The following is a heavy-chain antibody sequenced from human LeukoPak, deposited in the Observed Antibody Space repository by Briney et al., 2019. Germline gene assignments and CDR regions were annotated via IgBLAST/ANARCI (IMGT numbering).Heavy chain of an antibody. CDR2: ISSSGSTI. V-gene: IGHV3-48*03. D-gene: IGHD2-21*02. J-gene: IGHJ3*02. CDR1: RFAFSAYG. CDR3: ARANLRAYCGGDCPDAFDI. Sequence: PGGSLRLSCAGSRFAFSAYGIHWVRQAPGKGLEWVSYISSSGSTIYYADSVKGRFTISRDNAKNSLYLQMNSLRAEDTAVYYCARANLRAYCGGDCPDAFDIWGQGTMVTVSS.